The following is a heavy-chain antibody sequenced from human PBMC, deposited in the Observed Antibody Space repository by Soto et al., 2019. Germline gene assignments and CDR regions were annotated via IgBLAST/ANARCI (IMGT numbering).Heavy chain of an antibody. Sequence: GGSLRLSCAASGFTFSNAWMSWVRQAPGKGLEWVGRIKSKTDGGTTDYAAPVKGRFTISRDDSKNTLYLQMNSLKTEDTAVYYCTTHIVVVAARVDYMDVWGKGTTVTVSS. D-gene: IGHD2-15*01. CDR2: IKSKTDGGTT. V-gene: IGHV3-15*01. J-gene: IGHJ6*03. CDR3: TTHIVVVAARVDYMDV. CDR1: GFTFSNAW.